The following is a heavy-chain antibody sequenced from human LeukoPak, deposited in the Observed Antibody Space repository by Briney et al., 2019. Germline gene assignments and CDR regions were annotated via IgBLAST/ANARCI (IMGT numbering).Heavy chain of an antibody. CDR1: GFTFSSYG. J-gene: IGHJ4*02. CDR3: ARNRGQWLVTVMDY. D-gene: IGHD6-19*01. Sequence: GRSLRLSCAASGFTFSSYGMHWGRQAPGKGLEWVAVIWYDGSNKYYADSVKGRFTISRDNSKNTLYLQMNSLRAEDTAVYYCARNRGQWLVTVMDYWGQGTLVTVSS. CDR2: IWYDGSNK. V-gene: IGHV3-33*01.